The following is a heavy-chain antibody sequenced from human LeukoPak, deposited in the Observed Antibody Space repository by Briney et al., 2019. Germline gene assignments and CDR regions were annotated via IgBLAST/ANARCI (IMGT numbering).Heavy chain of an antibody. CDR2: IYYSWSS. V-gene: IGHV4-31*03. D-gene: IGHD4-11*01. Sequence: PSETLSLTCTVSGGSINSGGSYWSWIRQHPGKGLEWIGCIYYSWSSYYNPSLKSRVTLSLDTSKNQFSLKLSSVTAADTAVYYCARDNGDYRSIYYYMDVWGKGTTVTVSS. CDR1: GGSINSGGSY. J-gene: IGHJ6*03. CDR3: ARDNGDYRSIYYYMDV.